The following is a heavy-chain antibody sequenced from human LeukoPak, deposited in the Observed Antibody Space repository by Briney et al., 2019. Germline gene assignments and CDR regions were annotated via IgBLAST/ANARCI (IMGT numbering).Heavy chain of an antibody. Sequence: GGSLRLSCAASGFTFSSYAMSWVRQAPGKGLEWVPAISGSGGSTYYADSVKGRFTISRDNSKNTLYLQMNSLRAEDTAVYYCAHLREQLVRRWGQGTLVTVSS. V-gene: IGHV3-23*01. J-gene: IGHJ4*02. D-gene: IGHD6-13*01. CDR2: ISGSGGST. CDR1: GFTFSSYA. CDR3: AHLREQLVRR.